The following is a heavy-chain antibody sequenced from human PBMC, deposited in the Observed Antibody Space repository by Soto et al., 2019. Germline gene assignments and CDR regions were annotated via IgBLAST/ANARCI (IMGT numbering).Heavy chain of an antibody. CDR1: GYPISSGFF. J-gene: IGHJ5*02. CDR2: SHHSGST. V-gene: IGHV4-38-2*01. Sequence: SETLSLTCGVSGYPISSGFFWGWIRQPPGKGLEWVGSSHHSGSTYYNPSLKSRVTISLDTSKNQLSLKLNSVTAADTAVYYCARGLYCSGGSCNPWGNWFDPWGQGTLVTVSS. CDR3: ARGLYCSGGSCNPWGNWFDP. D-gene: IGHD2-15*01.